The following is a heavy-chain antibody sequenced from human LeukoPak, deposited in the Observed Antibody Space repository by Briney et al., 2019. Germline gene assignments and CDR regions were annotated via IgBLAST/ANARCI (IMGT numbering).Heavy chain of an antibody. CDR2: IKQDGSEK. V-gene: IGHV3-7*01. J-gene: IGHJ4*02. D-gene: IGHD4-23*01. CDR3: ARDSALVGSYGGNSQGY. CDR1: EFTFSSYW. Sequence: GGSLRLSCAASEFTFSSYWMSWVRQAPGKGLEWVANIKQDGSEKYYVDSVKGRFTISRDNAKNSLYLQMNSLRAEDTAVYYCARDSALVGSYGGNSQGYWGQGTLVTVSS.